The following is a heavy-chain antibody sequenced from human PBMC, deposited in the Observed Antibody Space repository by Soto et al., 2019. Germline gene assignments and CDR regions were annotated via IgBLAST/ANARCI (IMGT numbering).Heavy chain of an antibody. CDR1: GFTFSSYA. J-gene: IGHJ4*02. CDR3: AKDPPRMGRRRILTGYYYFDY. D-gene: IGHD3-9*01. Sequence: GGSLRLSCAASGFTFSSYAMSWVRQATGKGLEWVSAISGSGGSTYYAESVKGRFTISRDNSKNTLYLQMNSLRAEDTAVYYCAKDPPRMGRRRILTGYYYFDYWGQGTLVTVSS. CDR2: ISGSGGST. V-gene: IGHV3-23*01.